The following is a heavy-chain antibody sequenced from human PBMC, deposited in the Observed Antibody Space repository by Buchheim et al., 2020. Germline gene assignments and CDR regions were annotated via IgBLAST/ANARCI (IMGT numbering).Heavy chain of an antibody. CDR1: DDSITYSNYY. CDR2: IFHSGNT. CDR3: ARAYHYDDGDVNDNFDI. V-gene: IGHV4-39*07. D-gene: IGHD3-22*01. J-gene: IGHJ3*02. Sequence: QVQLQESGPGRLKPSETLSLTCTVSDDSITYSNYYWGWVRQPPGRGLERIGSIFHSGNTYYNPSLKSRLIMSIDISKYQFSLKLLSVTAADTAVYFCARAYHYDDGDVNDNFDIWGQGT.